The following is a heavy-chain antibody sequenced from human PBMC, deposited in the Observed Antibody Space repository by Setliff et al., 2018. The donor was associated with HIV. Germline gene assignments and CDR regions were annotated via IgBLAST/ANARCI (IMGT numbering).Heavy chain of an antibody. Sequence: SETLSLTCTVSGGSMSPYYWSWIRQPPGKGLEWIGYIYISGSTNYNPSLKNRVTMSLDTSKTQVSLRLTSVTAADTAVYYCARRSIVGVTRGFYYYGLDVWGQGTTVT. CDR1: GGSMSPYY. CDR2: IYISGST. J-gene: IGHJ6*02. CDR3: ARRSIVGVTRGFYYYGLDV. D-gene: IGHD1-26*01. V-gene: IGHV4-4*09.